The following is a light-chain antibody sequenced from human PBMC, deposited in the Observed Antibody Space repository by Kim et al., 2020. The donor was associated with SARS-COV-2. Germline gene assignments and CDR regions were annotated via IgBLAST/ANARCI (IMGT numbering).Light chain of an antibody. Sequence: GQSITISCTGNSSDVGGYNYVSWYQQHPGKAPKLMIYDVSKRPSGVSNRFSGSKSGNTASLTISGLQAEDEADYYCSSYTSSSTWVFGGGTKLTVL. CDR2: DVS. J-gene: IGLJ3*02. V-gene: IGLV2-14*04. CDR3: SSYTSSSTWV. CDR1: SSDVGGYNY.